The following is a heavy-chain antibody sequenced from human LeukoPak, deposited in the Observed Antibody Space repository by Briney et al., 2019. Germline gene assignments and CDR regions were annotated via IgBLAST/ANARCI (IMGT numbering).Heavy chain of an antibody. CDR3: AKGSYYDSSGSFYFDY. D-gene: IGHD3-22*01. CDR2: ISGSGDNT. CDR1: GFTFSSYS. J-gene: IGHJ4*02. V-gene: IGHV3-23*01. Sequence: PGGSLRLSCAASGFTFSSYSMNWVRQAPGKGLEWVSGISGSGDNTYYAYSVKGRFTISRDNSKNTLYVQVNSLGTEDTAAYYCAKGSYYDSSGSFYFDYWGQGTLVTVSS.